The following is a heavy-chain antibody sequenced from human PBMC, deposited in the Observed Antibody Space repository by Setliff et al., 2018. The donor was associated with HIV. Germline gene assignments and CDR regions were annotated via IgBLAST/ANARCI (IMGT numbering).Heavy chain of an antibody. D-gene: IGHD6-6*01. J-gene: IGHJ4*02. CDR1: GFTFSSYT. V-gene: IGHV3-21*01. CDR3: ARRYSSSSTGFDY. Sequence: PRGSLRLSCAASGFTFSSYTMNWVRQAPGKGLEWVSSITGSGSYIYYADSVKGRFTISRDNAKNSLSLQVNSLRAEDTAVYYCARRYSSSSTGFDYWGQGTLVTVSS. CDR2: ITGSGSYI.